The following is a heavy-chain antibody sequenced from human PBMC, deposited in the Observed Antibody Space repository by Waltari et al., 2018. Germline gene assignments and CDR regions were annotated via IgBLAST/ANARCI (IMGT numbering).Heavy chain of an antibody. CDR3: ARDRGRGLYFDS. Sequence: QLQLQQSGPGLVKPSESLSLTCGVSGDSMSENYWLSWVRQSPEKGLEWIGQIHRSGKTYYNPSLGSRVSVSMDTSNNKFFLKLSSAIAADTAVYYCARDRGRGLYFDSWGQGTLVTVSP. V-gene: IGHV4-4*02. J-gene: IGHJ4*02. D-gene: IGHD2-15*01. CDR1: GDSMSENYW. CDR2: IHRSGKT.